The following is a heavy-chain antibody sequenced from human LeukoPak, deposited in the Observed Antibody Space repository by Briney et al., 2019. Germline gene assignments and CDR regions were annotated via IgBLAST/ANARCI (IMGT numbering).Heavy chain of an antibody. Sequence: GSLRLSCAASGFTFSSYWMHWVRQAPGKGLVWVSRINTDGSSTSYADSVKGRFTISRDNAKNTLYLQMNSLRAGDSAVFYCAKDGTNYGLGTSFDNWGQGTLVTVSS. CDR1: GFTFSSYW. CDR2: INTDGSST. J-gene: IGHJ4*02. V-gene: IGHV3-74*01. D-gene: IGHD3-10*01. CDR3: AKDGTNYGLGTSFDN.